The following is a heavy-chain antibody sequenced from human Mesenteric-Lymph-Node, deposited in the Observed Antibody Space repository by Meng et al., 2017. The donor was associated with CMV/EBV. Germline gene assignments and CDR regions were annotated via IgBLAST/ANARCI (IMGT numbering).Heavy chain of an antibody. CDR1: GFTFSNYG. D-gene: IGHD1-26*01. V-gene: IGHV3-30*02. Sequence: GESLKISCAASGFTFSNYGMHWVRQAPGKGLEWVAFIRFDGSENYYGDSVKGRFTISRDNSKNTLYLQMKSLRAEDTAVYYCARGGGATPDYWGQGTLVTVSS. CDR2: IRFDGSEN. CDR3: ARGGGATPDY. J-gene: IGHJ4*02.